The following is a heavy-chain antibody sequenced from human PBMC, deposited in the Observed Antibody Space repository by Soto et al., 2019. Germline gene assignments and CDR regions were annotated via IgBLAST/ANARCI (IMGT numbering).Heavy chain of an antibody. V-gene: IGHV1-69*13. CDR2: IIPIFGTA. CDR1: GGTFSSYA. J-gene: IGHJ4*02. D-gene: IGHD4-4*01. CDR3: ASQGLQRSPFDY. Sequence: ASVKVSCKASGGTFSSYAISWVRQAPGQGLEWMGGIIPIFGTANYAQKFQGRVTITADESTSTAYMELSSLRSEDTAVYYCASQGLQRSPFDYWGQGTLVTVSS.